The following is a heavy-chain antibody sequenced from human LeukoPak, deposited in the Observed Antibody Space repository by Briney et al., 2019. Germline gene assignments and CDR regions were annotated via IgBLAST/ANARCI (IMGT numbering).Heavy chain of an antibody. Sequence: PGRSLRLSCAASGFTFSSYGMHWVRQAPGKGLEWAAVIPYDGSNKYYADSVKGRFTISRDNSKNTLYLQMNSLRAEDTAVYYCAKGGGYESAGDYWGQGTLVTVSS. CDR1: GFTFSSYG. D-gene: IGHD5-12*01. J-gene: IGHJ4*02. CDR3: AKGGGYESAGDY. V-gene: IGHV3-30*18. CDR2: IPYDGSNK.